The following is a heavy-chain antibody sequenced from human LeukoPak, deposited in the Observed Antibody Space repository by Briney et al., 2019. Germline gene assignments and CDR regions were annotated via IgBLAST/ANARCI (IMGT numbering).Heavy chain of an antibody. J-gene: IGHJ5*02. CDR2: IYYSGST. CDR3: ARFTMVRGVISGGFDP. CDR1: GFTFSSYG. D-gene: IGHD3-10*01. V-gene: IGHV4-38-2*01. Sequence: GTLRLSCAASGFTFSSYGMSWVRQAPGKGLEWIGSIYYSGSTYYNPSLKSRVTISVDTSKNQFSLKLSSVTAADTAVYYCARFTMVRGVISGGFDPWGQGTLVTVSS.